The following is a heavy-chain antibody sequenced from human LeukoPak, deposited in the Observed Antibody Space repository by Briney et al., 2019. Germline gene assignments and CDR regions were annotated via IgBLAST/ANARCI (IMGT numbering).Heavy chain of an antibody. Sequence: PGGSLRLSSVASVFSFSRDAMRWVRQAPGKGLEWVSTISGSGGGTYYADSVKGRFTISRDDPKNTLYVQMSSLRVDDTAVYYFAKDFDSGGQGTLVTVSS. J-gene: IGHJ5*01. V-gene: IGHV3-23*01. CDR3: AKDFDS. CDR2: ISGSGGGT. CDR1: VFSFSRDA.